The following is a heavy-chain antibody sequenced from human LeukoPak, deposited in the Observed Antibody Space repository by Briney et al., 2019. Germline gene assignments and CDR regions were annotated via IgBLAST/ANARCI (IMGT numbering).Heavy chain of an antibody. J-gene: IGHJ5*02. V-gene: IGHV4-31*03. CDR3: ARDPRGDITGTTFDR. Sequence: SETLSLTCTLSGGSITSGRYYWTWIRQHPQRGLEWIGYVSYSGSTNYNSSLKSRLTISADTSKNQFYLRLTSVTAADTAVYYCARDPRGDITGTTFDRWGQGTLVTVSS. D-gene: IGHD1-20*01. CDR2: VSYSGST. CDR1: GGSITSGRYY.